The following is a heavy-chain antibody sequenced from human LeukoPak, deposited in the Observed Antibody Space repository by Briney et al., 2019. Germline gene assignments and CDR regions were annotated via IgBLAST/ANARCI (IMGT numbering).Heavy chain of an antibody. D-gene: IGHD2-2*01. J-gene: IGHJ4*02. CDR1: GYTFTCYY. CDR2: INPNSGGT. V-gene: IGHV1-2*02. Sequence: GASVKVSCKASGYTFTCYYMHWVRQAPGQGLEWMGWINPNSGGTNYAQKFQGRVTMTRDTSISTAYMELSRLRSDDTAVYYCARQHCSSTSCPFDYWGQGTLVTVSS. CDR3: ARQHCSSTSCPFDY.